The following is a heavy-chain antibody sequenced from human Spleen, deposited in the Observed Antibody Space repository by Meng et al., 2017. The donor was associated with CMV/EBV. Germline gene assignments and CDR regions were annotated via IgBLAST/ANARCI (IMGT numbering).Heavy chain of an antibody. CDR1: GNTFTDSY. CDR3: ARIMVRGILIS. V-gene: IGHV1-2*06. CDR2: INPYNGGT. D-gene: IGHD3-10*01. Sequence: YCKASGNTFTDSYIHWVRQAPGPGLEWMGRINPYNGGTNYAQKFQGRVTMTRDTSISTAYMELSRLRSDDTAVYYCARIMVRGILISWGQGTLVTVSS. J-gene: IGHJ5*02.